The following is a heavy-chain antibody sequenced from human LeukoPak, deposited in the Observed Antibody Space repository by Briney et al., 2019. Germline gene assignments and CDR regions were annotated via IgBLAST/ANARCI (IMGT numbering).Heavy chain of an antibody. CDR1: GFTFSSYS. Sequence: GGSLRLSCAASGFTFSSYSMNWVRQAPGKGLEWVSSISSSSSYIYYADSVKGRFTISRDNAKNSLYLQMNSLRAEDTALYYCAKDDAVAGTNWGQGTLVTVSS. V-gene: IGHV3-21*04. CDR3: AKDDAVAGTN. J-gene: IGHJ4*02. D-gene: IGHD6-19*01. CDR2: ISSSSSYI.